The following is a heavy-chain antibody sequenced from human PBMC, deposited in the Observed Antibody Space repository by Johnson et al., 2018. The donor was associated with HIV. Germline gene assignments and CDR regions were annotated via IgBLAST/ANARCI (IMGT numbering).Heavy chain of an antibody. CDR2: IGTAGDT. V-gene: IGHV3-13*01. J-gene: IGHJ3*02. CDR3: AKDLTHSYDAFDI. D-gene: IGHD1-26*01. CDR1: GFTFSSYD. Sequence: VQLVESGGGLVQPGGSLRLSCAASGFTFSSYDMHWVRQATGKGLEWVSAIGTAGDTYYPGSVKGRFTISRENAKNSLYLQMNSLRAEDTALYYCAKDLTHSYDAFDIWGQGTMVTVSS.